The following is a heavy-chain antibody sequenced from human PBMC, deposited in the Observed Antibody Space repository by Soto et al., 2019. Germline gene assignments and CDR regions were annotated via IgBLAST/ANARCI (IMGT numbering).Heavy chain of an antibody. CDR2: INGDGSSV. CDR1: GVICSSYW. Sequence: GGSLRLSCRAAGVICSSYWMHWVRQPPGKGLIWVARINGDGSSVVYADSVKGRFIISRDNAKDSLFLQMNSLGAEDTAVYYCVADPTYSLGATPTRGVRWGQGTLVTVSS. D-gene: IGHD1-26*01. J-gene: IGHJ4*02. V-gene: IGHV3-74*01. CDR3: VADPTYSLGATPTRGVR.